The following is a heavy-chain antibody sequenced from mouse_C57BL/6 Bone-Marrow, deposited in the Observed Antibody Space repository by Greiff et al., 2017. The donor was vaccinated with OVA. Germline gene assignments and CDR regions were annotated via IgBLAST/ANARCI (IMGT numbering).Heavy chain of an antibody. CDR3: ARGPIYYDYDGGYYYAMDY. CDR2: IYPGSGST. Sequence: QVQLQQPGAELVKPGASVKMSCKASGYTFTSCWITWVKQRPGQGLEWIGDIYPGSGSTNYNEKFKSKATLTVDTSSSTAYMQLSSLTSEDSAVYYCARGPIYYDYDGGYYYAMDYWGQGTSVTVSS. J-gene: IGHJ4*01. V-gene: IGHV1-55*01. CDR1: GYTFTSCW. D-gene: IGHD2-4*01.